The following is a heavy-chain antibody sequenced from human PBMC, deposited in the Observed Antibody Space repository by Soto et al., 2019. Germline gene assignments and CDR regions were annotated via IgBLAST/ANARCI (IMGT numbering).Heavy chain of an antibody. D-gene: IGHD2-2*01. J-gene: IGHJ3*02. Sequence: GPPVKVSCKASVGTFSSYAISWVRQAPGQGLEWMGGIIPIFGTANYAQKFQGRVTITADESTSTAYMELSSLRSEDTAVYYCATDRYCSSTSCYGGAFDILGQGTMVTVSS. V-gene: IGHV1-69*13. CDR2: IIPIFGTA. CDR1: VGTFSSYA. CDR3: ATDRYCSSTSCYGGAFDI.